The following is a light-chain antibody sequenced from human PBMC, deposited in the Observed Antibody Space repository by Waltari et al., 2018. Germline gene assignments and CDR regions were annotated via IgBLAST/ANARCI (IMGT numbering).Light chain of an antibody. Sequence: QSPLTQPASLSGSPGPSLTISCTGTSSDIGGYTYVSWYQQHPGKAPRLMIYDVSDRPSGVSNRFSGSKSGNTASLTISGLQAEDEADYYCSSYASGNTLFGGGTKLTVL. CDR1: SSDIGGYTY. CDR3: SSYASGNTL. V-gene: IGLV2-14*03. J-gene: IGLJ2*01. CDR2: DVS.